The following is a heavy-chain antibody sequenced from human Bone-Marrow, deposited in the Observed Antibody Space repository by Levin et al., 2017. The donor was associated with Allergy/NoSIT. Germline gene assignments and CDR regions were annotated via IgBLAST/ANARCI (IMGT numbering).Heavy chain of an antibody. D-gene: IGHD4-17*01. CDR2: IHYSGST. CDR1: SGSISSNY. J-gene: IGHJ5*02. Sequence: KASETLSLTCSVSSGSISSNYWSWIRQPPGKGLEWIGYIHYSGSTNYKPSLKSRVTISVDTSKNQFSLKLSSVTPADTAVYYCARSYGDSGRFAPWGQGTLVTVSS. V-gene: IGHV4-59*01. CDR3: ARSYGDSGRFAP.